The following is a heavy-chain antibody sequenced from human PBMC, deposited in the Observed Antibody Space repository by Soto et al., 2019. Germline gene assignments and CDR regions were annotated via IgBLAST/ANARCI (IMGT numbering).Heavy chain of an antibody. Sequence: GASVKVSCKASGYTFSDYYIHWVRQAPGQGLELMGWINPNSGGTKYAPKFQGGVTMTRDTSITTAYMELSRLRPGDTAVYYCAREPATAKPEGVDFWGQGTLVTVSS. J-gene: IGHJ4*02. V-gene: IGHV1-2*02. CDR1: GYTFSDYY. CDR3: AREPATAKPEGVDF. CDR2: INPNSGGT. D-gene: IGHD1-1*01.